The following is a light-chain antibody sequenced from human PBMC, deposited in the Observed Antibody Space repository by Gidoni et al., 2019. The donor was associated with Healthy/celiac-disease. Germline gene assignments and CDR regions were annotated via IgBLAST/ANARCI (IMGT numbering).Light chain of an antibody. V-gene: IGLV3-1*01. CDR1: KLGDKY. J-gene: IGLJ2*01. CDR3: QAWDSSLVV. Sequence: SYELTQPPPVSVSPGQPASITCSGAKLGDKYACWYQQKPCQSPVLVIYQDSKRPSGIPERFSGSNSGNTATLTISGTQAMDEADYYCQAWDSSLVVFGGGTKLTVL. CDR2: QDS.